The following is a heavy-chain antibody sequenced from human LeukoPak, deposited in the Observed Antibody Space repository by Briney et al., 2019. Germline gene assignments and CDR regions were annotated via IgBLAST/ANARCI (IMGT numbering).Heavy chain of an antibody. V-gene: IGHV3-21*01. CDR2: ISSSSSYM. J-gene: IGHJ4*02. CDR1: GFTFSSYS. CDR3: ATETYGPAY. D-gene: IGHD3-10*01. Sequence: GGSLRLSCAASGFTFSSYSMNWVRQAPGKGLEWVSSISSSSSYMYYADSVKGRFTISRDNAKNSLYLQMNSLRAEDTAVYYCATETYGPAYWGQGILVTVSS.